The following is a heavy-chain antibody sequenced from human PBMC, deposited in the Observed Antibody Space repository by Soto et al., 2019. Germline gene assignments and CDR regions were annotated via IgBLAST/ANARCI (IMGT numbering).Heavy chain of an antibody. D-gene: IGHD3-22*01. CDR1: GFTFSNYA. CDR3: AKDRVDYYDSSGYHGHVDASDI. V-gene: IGHV3-23*01. CDR2: TSASGASA. J-gene: IGHJ3*02. Sequence: PGGSLRLSCAASGFTFSNYAMNWVRQAPGMGLEWVSSTSASGASAYYADSVKGRFTISRDNFKNTLYLEMNSLKAEDTAVYHCAKDRVDYYDSSGYHGHVDASDIWGQGKMVTVSS.